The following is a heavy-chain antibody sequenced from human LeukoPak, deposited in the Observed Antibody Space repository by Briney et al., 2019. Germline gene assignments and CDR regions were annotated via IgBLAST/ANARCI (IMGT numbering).Heavy chain of an antibody. CDR2: INSDGSST. CDR3: LLSVAGQLIDY. V-gene: IGHV3-74*01. Sequence: GGSLRLSCAASGFTFSSYWMHWVRQAPGKGLVWVSRINSDGSSTSYADSVKGRFTISRDNAKNTLYLQMNSLRAEDTAVYYCLLSVAGQLIDYWGQGTLVTVSS. J-gene: IGHJ4*02. D-gene: IGHD6-19*01. CDR1: GFTFSSYW.